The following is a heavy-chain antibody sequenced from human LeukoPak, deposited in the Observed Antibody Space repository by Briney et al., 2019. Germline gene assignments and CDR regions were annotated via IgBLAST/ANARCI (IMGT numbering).Heavy chain of an antibody. Sequence: GGYLRLSCAASGFTFSSYWMTWVRQAPEKGLEWVANIKQDGSEKYYVDSVKGRFTISRDNAKISLFLQMNNLRAEDTAVYYCAAHVNDAGNFGYWGQGTLVAVSS. D-gene: IGHD2-8*01. CDR2: IKQDGSEK. V-gene: IGHV3-7*01. J-gene: IGHJ4*02. CDR1: GFTFSSYW. CDR3: AAHVNDAGNFGY.